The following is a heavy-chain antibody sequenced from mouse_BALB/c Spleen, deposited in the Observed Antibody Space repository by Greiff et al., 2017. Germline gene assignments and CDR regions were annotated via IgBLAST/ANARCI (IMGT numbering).Heavy chain of an antibody. V-gene: IGHV14-4*02. Sequence: IQLQQSGAELVRSGASVKLSCTASGFNIKDYYMHWVKQRPEQGLEWIGWIDPENGDTEYAPKFQGKATMTADTSSNTAYLQLSSLTSEDTAVYYCNAYYYGSSSEAWFAYWGQGTLVTVSA. J-gene: IGHJ3*01. CDR1: GFNIKDYY. CDR2: IDPENGDT. CDR3: NAYYYGSSSEAWFAY. D-gene: IGHD1-1*01.